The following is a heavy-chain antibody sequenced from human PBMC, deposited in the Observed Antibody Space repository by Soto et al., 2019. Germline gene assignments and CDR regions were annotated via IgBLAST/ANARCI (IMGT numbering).Heavy chain of an antibody. CDR3: ASGPGVRFLEWTTFDY. Sequence: GASVKVSCKASGGTFRNYDFNWVRQAPGQGLEWMGGIIPIFGTANYPQKFQGRVTITADKSTSTAYMELNSLTSEDTAVYYCASGPGVRFLEWTTFDYWGQGTLVTVSS. CDR1: GGTFRNYD. CDR2: IIPIFGTA. J-gene: IGHJ4*02. D-gene: IGHD3-3*01. V-gene: IGHV1-69*06.